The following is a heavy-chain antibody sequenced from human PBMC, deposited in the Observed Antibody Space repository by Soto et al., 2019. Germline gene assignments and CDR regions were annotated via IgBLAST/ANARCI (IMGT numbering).Heavy chain of an antibody. Sequence: SETLSLTCTVSGGSISSYYWSWIRQPPGKGLEWIGYIYYSGSTNYNPSLKSRVTISVDTSKNQFSLKLSSVTAADTAVYYCARDYYGSGSYPSGMDVWGQGTTVTVSS. V-gene: IGHV4-59*01. CDR2: IYYSGST. J-gene: IGHJ6*02. CDR1: GGSISSYY. CDR3: ARDYYGSGSYPSGMDV. D-gene: IGHD3-10*01.